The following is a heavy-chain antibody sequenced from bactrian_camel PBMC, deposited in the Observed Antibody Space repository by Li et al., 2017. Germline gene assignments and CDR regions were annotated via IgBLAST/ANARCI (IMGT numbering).Heavy chain of an antibody. CDR2: IDTDGST. Sequence: QLVESGGGSVQAGGSLRLSCKSSGYTNSRYCMGWFRQVPGKEREGVALIDTDGSTNYASAVKGRFTISRDNAKNTVYLQMNSLKPEDTAVYYCARDRAPNDNVVDFDSWGQGTQVTVS. CDR1: GYTNSRYC. J-gene: IGHJ6*01. D-gene: IGHD1*01. V-gene: IGHV3S9*01. CDR3: ARDRAPNDNVVDFDS.